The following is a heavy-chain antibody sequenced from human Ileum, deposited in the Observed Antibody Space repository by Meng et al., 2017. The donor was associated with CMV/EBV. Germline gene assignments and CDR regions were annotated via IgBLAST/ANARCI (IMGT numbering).Heavy chain of an antibody. Sequence: KASGYTCIDYGISWVRQAPGQGLEWMGWISTNNGNTNYAQSLQGRVTMTRDPSTNTAYMELRSLRSDDTAVYYCARDRGSYLAYFDYWGQGTLVTVSS. V-gene: IGHV1-18*01. J-gene: IGHJ4*02. D-gene: IGHD1-26*01. CDR3: ARDRGSYLAYFDY. CDR1: GYTCIDYG. CDR2: ISTNNGNT.